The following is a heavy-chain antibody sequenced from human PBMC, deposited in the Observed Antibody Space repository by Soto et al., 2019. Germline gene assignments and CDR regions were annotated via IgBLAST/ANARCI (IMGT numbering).Heavy chain of an antibody. D-gene: IGHD2-2*02. Sequence: QVQLVESGGGLVKPGGSLRLSCAASGFTFSDYYMSWIRQAPGKGLEWVSYISSSGKTMYYADSGKGRFTISRDNAKNSLYPQMHSLRAEDSAVYYCARPISPAIQPNYYYYIDVWGKGTTVTVSS. J-gene: IGHJ6*03. CDR2: ISSSGKTM. CDR1: GFTFSDYY. V-gene: IGHV3-11*01. CDR3: ARPISPAIQPNYYYYIDV.